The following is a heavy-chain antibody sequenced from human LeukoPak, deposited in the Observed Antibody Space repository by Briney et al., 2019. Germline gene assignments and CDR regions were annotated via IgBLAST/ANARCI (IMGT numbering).Heavy chain of an antibody. V-gene: IGHV1-46*01. Sequence: ASVKASCKASGYTFTRYYIHWVRQVPGQGLEWMGLINTNDDGTEYAQKFQGRVTMTRDTSTTTVYMDLSSLRSDDTAMYYCARVWQDWNFDLWGRGTLVTVSS. CDR1: GYTFTRYY. CDR3: ARVWQDWNFDL. J-gene: IGHJ2*01. CDR2: INTNDDGT. D-gene: IGHD6-13*01.